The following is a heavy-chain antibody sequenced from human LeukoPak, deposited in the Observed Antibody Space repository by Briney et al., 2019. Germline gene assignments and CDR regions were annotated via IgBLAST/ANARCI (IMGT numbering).Heavy chain of an antibody. Sequence: GESLKISRKGSGYSFSNYWIAWVRQMPGTGLEWMGIIYPGDSDTRYSPSFQGQVTISADKSISTAYLQWRSLKASDTAMYYCARHTLKGGSISPFDYWGQGNLVTVSS. D-gene: IGHD3-16*01. CDR1: GYSFSNYW. J-gene: IGHJ4*02. V-gene: IGHV5-51*01. CDR2: IYPGDSDT. CDR3: ARHTLKGGSISPFDY.